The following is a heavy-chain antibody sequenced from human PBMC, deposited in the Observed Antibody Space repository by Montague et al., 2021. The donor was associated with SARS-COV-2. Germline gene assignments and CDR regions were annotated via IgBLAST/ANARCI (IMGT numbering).Heavy chain of an antibody. V-gene: IGHV5-51*01. J-gene: IGHJ4*01. CDR1: GYSFTSYW. Sequence: QSGAEVKKPGETLKISCEGSGYSFTSYWIAWVRQMPGKGLEWMGIIYPEDSDTRYSPSFQGHVTISADKSMNTAFLQWSSLRASDTAIYYCARQVHIYCSSTNCLFGYWGQGTLVTVSS. CDR2: IYPEDSDT. CDR3: ARQVHIYCSSTNCLFGY. D-gene: IGHD2-2*01.